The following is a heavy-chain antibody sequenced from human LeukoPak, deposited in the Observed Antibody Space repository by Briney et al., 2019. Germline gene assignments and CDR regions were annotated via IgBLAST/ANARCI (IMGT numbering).Heavy chain of an antibody. V-gene: IGHV3-23*01. Sequence: GGSLRLSCAASGITFSTYAMIWVRQAPGKGLEWVSAITASGASAFYADSVKGRFTISRDNSKNTLYLQMNSLRGEDTAIYYCAKLLESHTDYWGQGTLVTVSS. D-gene: IGHD3-3*01. CDR2: ITASGASA. CDR3: AKLLESHTDY. J-gene: IGHJ4*02. CDR1: GITFSTYA.